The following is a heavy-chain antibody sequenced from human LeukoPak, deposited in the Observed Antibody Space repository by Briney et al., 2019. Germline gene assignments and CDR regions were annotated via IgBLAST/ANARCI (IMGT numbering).Heavy chain of an antibody. V-gene: IGHV3-7*01. CDR3: AREGLVLGPVRCTGGSCYQSDYYYYGMDV. Sequence: GGSLRLSCAASGFTFSRYWMRWVRQAPGKGLEWVANIKQDGSEKYNVDSVKGRFTISRDNAKNSLYLQMNSLRAEDTAVYYCAREGLVLGPVRCTGGSCYQSDYYYYGMDVWGQGTTVTVSS. CDR1: GFTFSRYW. CDR2: IKQDGSEK. D-gene: IGHD2-15*01. J-gene: IGHJ6*02.